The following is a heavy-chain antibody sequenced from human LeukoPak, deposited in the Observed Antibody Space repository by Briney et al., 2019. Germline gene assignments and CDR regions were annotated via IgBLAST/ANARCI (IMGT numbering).Heavy chain of an antibody. CDR3: ARDPGDCGGACYSPPRAFDI. V-gene: IGHV4-34*01. D-gene: IGHD2-21*02. CDR1: GGSFRGYY. CDR2: INHSGST. J-gene: IGHJ3*02. Sequence: SETLSLTCAVYGGSFRGYYWSWIRRPPGKGREWIGEINHSGSTNYNPSLKSRVTISVDTSKIPFSLNLSTVNAADTAVYYCARDPGDCGGACYSPPRAFDIWGQGTMVTVSS.